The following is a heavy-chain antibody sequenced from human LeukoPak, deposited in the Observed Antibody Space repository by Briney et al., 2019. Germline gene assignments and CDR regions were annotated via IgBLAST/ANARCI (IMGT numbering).Heavy chain of an antibody. D-gene: IGHD2-2*02. V-gene: IGHV3-21*01. CDR1: GFTFSSYS. CDR2: ISSSSSYI. CDR3: ARGSLNYCSSTSCYTRQGYMDV. Sequence: GGSLRLSCAASGFTFSSYSMNWVRQAPGKGLEWVSSISSSSSYIYYADSVKGRFTISRDNAKNSLYLQMNSLRAEDTAVYYCARGSLNYCSSTSCYTRQGYMDVWGKGTTVTVSS. J-gene: IGHJ6*03.